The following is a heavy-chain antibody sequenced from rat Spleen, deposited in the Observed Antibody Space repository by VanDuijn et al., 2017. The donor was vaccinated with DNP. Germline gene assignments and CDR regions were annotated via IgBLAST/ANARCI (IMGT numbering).Heavy chain of an antibody. CDR2: ISYDGSST. D-gene: IGHD1-11*01. CDR1: GFTFSDHN. CDR3: TRAEGTGFTY. Sequence: EVQLVESGGGPVQPGRSLKLSCVASGFTFSDHNMAWVRQAPKKGLEWVATISYDGSSTYYRDSVKGRFIISRNNAKSSLYLQMDSLRSDDTATYYCTRAEGTGFTYWGQGTLVTVSS. J-gene: IGHJ3*01. V-gene: IGHV5-7*01.